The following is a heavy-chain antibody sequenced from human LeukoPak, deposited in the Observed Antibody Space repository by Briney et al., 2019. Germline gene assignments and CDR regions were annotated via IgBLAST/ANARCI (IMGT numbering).Heavy chain of an antibody. CDR1: GFTFSDYY. J-gene: IGHJ6*02. V-gene: IGHV3-11*01. D-gene: IGHD6-13*01. Sequence: GGSLRLSCAASGFTFSDYYMSWIRQAPGKGLEWVSYISSSGSTIYYADSVKGRFTISRDNAKNSLYLQMNSLRAEDTAVYYCASGFPYSSSWYTYYYYGMDVWGQGTTVTVSS. CDR3: ASGFPYSSSWYTYYYYGMDV. CDR2: ISSSGSTI.